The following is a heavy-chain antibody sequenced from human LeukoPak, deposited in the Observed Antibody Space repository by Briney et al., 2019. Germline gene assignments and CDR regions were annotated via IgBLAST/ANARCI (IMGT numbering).Heavy chain of an antibody. CDR2: IQCDGRNK. CDR1: GFAFSTYG. Sequence: GGSLRLSCAASGFAFSTYGMHWVRQAPGKGLEWVAYIQCDGRNKQYAASVKGRFTISRDNSKNTLYLQMNMLKADDTALYYCAKKKAGNGDRFDSWGQGTLLTVSS. CDR3: AKKKAGNGDRFDS. D-gene: IGHD2-8*01. V-gene: IGHV3-30*02. J-gene: IGHJ4*02.